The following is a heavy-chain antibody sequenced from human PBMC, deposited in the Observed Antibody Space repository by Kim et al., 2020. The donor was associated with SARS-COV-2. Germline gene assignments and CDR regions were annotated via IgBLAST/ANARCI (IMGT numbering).Heavy chain of an antibody. J-gene: IGHJ2*01. V-gene: IGHV1-3*01. CDR1: GYTFTSYA. Sequence: ASVKVSCKASGYTFTSYAMHWVRQAPGQRLEWMGWINAGNGNTKYSQKFQGRVTITRDTSASTAYMELSSLRSEDTAVYYCARDVGYDSSNWYFDLWGRGTLVTVSS. CDR3: ARDVGYDSSNWYFDL. CDR2: INAGNGNT. D-gene: IGHD3-22*01.